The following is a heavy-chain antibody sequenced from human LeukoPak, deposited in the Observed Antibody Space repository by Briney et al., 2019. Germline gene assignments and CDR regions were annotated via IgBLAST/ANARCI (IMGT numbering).Heavy chain of an antibody. D-gene: IGHD3-10*01. CDR3: ARAANYLWFGELPRSYYMGV. V-gene: IGHV7-4-1*02. CDR1: GYTFTSYA. CDR2: INTNTGNP. Sequence: ASVKVSCKASGYTFTSYAMNWVRQAPGQGLEWMGWINTNTGNPTYAQGFTGRFVFSLDTSVSTAYLQISSLKAEDTAVYNCARAANYLWFGELPRSYYMGVWGKGTTVTVSS. J-gene: IGHJ6*03.